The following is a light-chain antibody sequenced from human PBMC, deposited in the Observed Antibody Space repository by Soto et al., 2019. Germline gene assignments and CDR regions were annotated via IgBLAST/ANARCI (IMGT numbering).Light chain of an antibody. Sequence: QSALTRPASVSGSAGQSITISCTGTSSDVGGYNYVSWYQHHPGKAPKLMIYEVSNRPSGVSNRFSGSKSGYTASLTISGLQAEDEADYYCNSYTTTSTYVFGTGTKVT. V-gene: IGLV2-14*01. J-gene: IGLJ1*01. CDR2: EVS. CDR3: NSYTTTSTYV. CDR1: SSDVGGYNY.